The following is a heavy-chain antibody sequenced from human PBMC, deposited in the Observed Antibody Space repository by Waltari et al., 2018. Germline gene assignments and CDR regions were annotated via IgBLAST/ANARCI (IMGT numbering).Heavy chain of an antibody. CDR2: IYYSGST. J-gene: IGHJ4*02. D-gene: IGHD4-17*01. V-gene: IGHV4-59*01. CDR3: ARGGGSVTGDFDY. Sequence: QVQLQESGPGLVKPSETLSLTCTVSGGSISSYYWSWIRQPPGKGLEWIGSIYYSGSTNYTPSLKSRVTISVDTSKNQFSLKLSSVTAADTAVYYCARGGGSVTGDFDYWGQGTLVTVSS. CDR1: GGSISSYY.